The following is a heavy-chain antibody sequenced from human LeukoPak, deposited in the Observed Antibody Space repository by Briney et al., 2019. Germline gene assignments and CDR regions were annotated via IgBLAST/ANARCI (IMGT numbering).Heavy chain of an antibody. Sequence: GGSLTLSCAASGFTFSSYWMHWVRQAPGKGLVWVSCINSDGSSTSYADPVRGRFTISRDNAKNTMYLQINSPRGEDTAVYYCAKSENYYDSSGYYGAFDIWGQGTMGTVSS. CDR3: AKSENYYDSSGYYGAFDI. J-gene: IGHJ3*02. CDR2: INSDGSST. CDR1: GFTFSSYW. V-gene: IGHV3-74*01. D-gene: IGHD3-22*01.